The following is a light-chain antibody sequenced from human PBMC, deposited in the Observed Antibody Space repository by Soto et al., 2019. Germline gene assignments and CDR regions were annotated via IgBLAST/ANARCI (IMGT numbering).Light chain of an antibody. CDR1: RSISSTY. CDR2: GAS. CDR3: QQYGGSPPYT. V-gene: IGKV3-20*01. J-gene: IGKJ2*01. Sequence: EIVLTQSPGTLSLSPGERATLSCRASRSISSTYLAWYQQKPGQAPRLLIYGASSRATGIPDRFSGSGSGTDITLTISRLEPEEFAVYYGQQYGGSPPYTVGQGTKLEIK.